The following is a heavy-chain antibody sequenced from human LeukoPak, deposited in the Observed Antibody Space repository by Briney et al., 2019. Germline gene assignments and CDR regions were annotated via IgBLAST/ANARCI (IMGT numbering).Heavy chain of an antibody. CDR3: ARDAHHYYDSSGYYSDY. Sequence: ASVKVSCKASGGTFSSYAISWVRQAPGQGLEWMGRIIPILGIANYAQKFQGRVTITADKSTSTAYMELSGLRSEDTAVYYCARDAHHYYDSSGYYSDYWGQGTLVTVSS. J-gene: IGHJ4*02. D-gene: IGHD3-22*01. V-gene: IGHV1-69*04. CDR2: IIPILGIA. CDR1: GGTFSSYA.